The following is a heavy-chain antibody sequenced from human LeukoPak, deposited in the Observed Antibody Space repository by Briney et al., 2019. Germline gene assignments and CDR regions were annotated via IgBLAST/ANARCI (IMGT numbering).Heavy chain of an antibody. V-gene: IGHV3-7*05. CDR1: GFTFSRYW. CDR2: IKEDGSRN. D-gene: IGHD6-19*01. Sequence: GGSLRLSCAASGFTFSRYWMSWVRQAPGKGLEWVANIKEDGSRNHYVDSVKGRFTISRDNAKNSLYLQMSSLRAEDTAVYYCTTGYNSGSDYWGQGTLVTVSS. J-gene: IGHJ4*02. CDR3: TTGYNSGSDY.